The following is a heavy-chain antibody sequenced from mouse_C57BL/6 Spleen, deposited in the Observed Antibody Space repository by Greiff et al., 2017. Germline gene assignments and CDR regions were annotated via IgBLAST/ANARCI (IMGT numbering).Heavy chain of an antibody. CDR2: ISYSGST. V-gene: IGHV3-1*01. J-gene: IGHJ2*01. Sequence: EVQVVESGPGMVKPSQSLSLTCTVTGYSITSGYDWHWIRHFPGNKLEWMGYISYSGSTNYNPSLKSRISITPDTSKNHFFLKLNSVTTEDTATYDCARGVITTVYFDYWGQGTTLTVSS. CDR1: GYSITSGYD. CDR3: ARGVITTVYFDY. D-gene: IGHD2-4*01.